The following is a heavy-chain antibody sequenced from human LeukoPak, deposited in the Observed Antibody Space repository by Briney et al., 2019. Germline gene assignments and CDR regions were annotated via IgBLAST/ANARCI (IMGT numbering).Heavy chain of an antibody. J-gene: IGHJ4*02. V-gene: IGHV3-74*01. CDR1: GFSFSSHW. CDR2: ISDDGSYT. Sequence: GGSLRLSCAASGFSFSSHWVHWVRQAPGKGLVWVSRISDDGSYTSNVDSVKGRFTISRDNVNNMLYPHMNSLRAEDTAVYYCASFGISWRSSYWGQGTLVTVSS. D-gene: IGHD2-21*01. CDR3: ASFGISWRSSY.